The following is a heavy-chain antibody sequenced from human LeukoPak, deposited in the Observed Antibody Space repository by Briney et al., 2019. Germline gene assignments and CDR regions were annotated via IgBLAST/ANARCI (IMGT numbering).Heavy chain of an antibody. Sequence: GGSLRLSCAASGFTFSSYEMNWVRQASGKGLEWVGRIRSKANSYATAYAASVKGRFTISRDDSKNTAYLQMNSLKTEDTAVYYCTRHTYGDQAYYYYMDVWGKGTTVTISS. CDR2: IRSKANSYAT. CDR1: GFTFSSYE. J-gene: IGHJ6*03. D-gene: IGHD4-17*01. V-gene: IGHV3-73*01. CDR3: TRHTYGDQAYYYYMDV.